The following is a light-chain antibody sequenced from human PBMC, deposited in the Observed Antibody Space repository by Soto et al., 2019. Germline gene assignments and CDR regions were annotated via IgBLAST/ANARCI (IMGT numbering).Light chain of an antibody. V-gene: IGKV3-15*01. CDR3: QQYHNWPA. CDR2: GAA. J-gene: IGKJ1*01. CDR1: QSVFSS. Sequence: EIVMTQSSATLSVSPGERATLSCRASQSVFSSLAWYQQKPGQAPRLLIYGAATRATGIPARFSGSGSGTEFTLTISSLQSEDFAVYYCQQYHNWPAFGQGTKVDIK.